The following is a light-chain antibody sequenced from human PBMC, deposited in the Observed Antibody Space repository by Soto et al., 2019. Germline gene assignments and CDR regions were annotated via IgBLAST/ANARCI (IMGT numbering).Light chain of an antibody. J-gene: IGKJ4*01. CDR2: GAS. V-gene: IGKV3-20*01. Sequence: EIMLTQSPGTLSLSPGERATLSCRASQSVSNNYLAWYQQKPGQAPRLLIYGASNRATGIPDRFSGSGSGTDFTLTISRLEPEDFAVYYCQQYNNWPPLTFGGGTKVDIK. CDR1: QSVSNNY. CDR3: QQYNNWPPLT.